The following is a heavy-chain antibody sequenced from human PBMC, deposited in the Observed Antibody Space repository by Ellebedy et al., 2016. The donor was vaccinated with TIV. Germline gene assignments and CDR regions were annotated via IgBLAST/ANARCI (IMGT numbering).Heavy chain of an antibody. V-gene: IGHV4-30-4*01. D-gene: IGHD3-16*01. Sequence: MPSETLSLTCTVSGGSISSGDYYWSWIRQPPGKGLEWIGYIYYSGSTYYNPSLKSRVTISVDTSKNQFSLKLSSVTAADTAVYYCASLWGRRARRPYGMDVWGQGTTVTVSS. J-gene: IGHJ6*02. CDR3: ASLWGRRARRPYGMDV. CDR1: GGSISSGDYY. CDR2: IYYSGST.